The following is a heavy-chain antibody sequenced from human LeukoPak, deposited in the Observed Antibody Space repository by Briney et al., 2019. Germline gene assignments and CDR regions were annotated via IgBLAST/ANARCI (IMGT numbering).Heavy chain of an antibody. D-gene: IGHD1/OR15-1a*01. CDR3: ARSSTGTHFYYFDY. CDR2: IKQGGSER. Sequence: GGSLRLSCAASGISFSNYWMSWVRQAPGQGLEWVANIKQGGSERYYVDSVKGRFTISRDNAKNSLYLQMNNLRAEDTAVYFCARSSTGTHFYYFDYWGQGTLVTVSS. CDR1: GISFSNYW. J-gene: IGHJ4*02. V-gene: IGHV3-7*01.